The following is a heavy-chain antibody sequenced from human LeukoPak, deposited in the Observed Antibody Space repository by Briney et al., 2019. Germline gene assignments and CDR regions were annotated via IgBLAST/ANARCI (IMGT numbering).Heavy chain of an antibody. CDR3: ARPSIVVVTATRQDAFDI. CDR1: GGSISGYY. D-gene: IGHD2-21*02. V-gene: IGHV4-34*01. J-gene: IGHJ3*02. CDR2: INHSGST. Sequence: SETLSLTCTVSGGSISGYYWSWIRQPPGKGLEWIGEINHSGSTNYNPSLKSRVTISVDTSKNQFSLKLSSVTAADTAVYYCARPSIVVVTATRQDAFDIWGQGTMVTVSS.